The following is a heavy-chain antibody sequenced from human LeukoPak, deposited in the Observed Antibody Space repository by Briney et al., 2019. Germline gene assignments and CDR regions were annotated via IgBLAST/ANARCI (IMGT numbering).Heavy chain of an antibody. CDR2: INFSGGNA. Sequence: GGSLRLSCAASGFTFSTFATTWVRQAPGKGLEWVSTINFSGGNAYYADSVKGRFTISRDNAKNSLYLQMNSLRADDTAVYYCARLYGYGDLYYFDYWGQGSLVTVPS. CDR3: ARLYGYGDLYYFDY. V-gene: IGHV3-21*01. D-gene: IGHD4-17*01. CDR1: GFTFSTFA. J-gene: IGHJ4*02.